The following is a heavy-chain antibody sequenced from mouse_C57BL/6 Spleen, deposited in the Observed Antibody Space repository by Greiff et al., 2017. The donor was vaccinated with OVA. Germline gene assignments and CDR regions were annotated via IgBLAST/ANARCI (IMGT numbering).Heavy chain of an antibody. V-gene: IGHV1-80*01. CDR3: ARSNYSNYSWFAY. CDR1: GYAFSSYW. J-gene: IGHJ3*01. Sequence: VQLQQSGAELVKPGASVKISCKASGYAFSSYWMNWVKPRPGKGLEWIGQIYPGDGDTNYNGKFKGKATLTADKSSSTAYMQLSSLTSEDSAVYFCARSNYSNYSWFAYWGQGTLVTVSA. D-gene: IGHD2-5*01. CDR2: IYPGDGDT.